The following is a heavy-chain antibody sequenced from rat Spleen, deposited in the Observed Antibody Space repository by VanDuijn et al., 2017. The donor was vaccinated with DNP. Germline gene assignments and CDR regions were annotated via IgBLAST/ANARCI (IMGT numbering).Heavy chain of an antibody. CDR2: ITNGGGTT. CDR3: ARRKSYYWYFDF. CDR1: GFTFSYYY. V-gene: IGHV5-25*01. Sequence: EVQLVESDGGLVQPGRSLKLSCTASGFTFSYYYMVWVRQAPTKGLEWVASITNGGGTTYYRDSVKGRFTISRDNGKSTLYLQMDSLRSEDTATYYCARRKSYYWYFDFWGPGTMVTVSS. J-gene: IGHJ1*01.